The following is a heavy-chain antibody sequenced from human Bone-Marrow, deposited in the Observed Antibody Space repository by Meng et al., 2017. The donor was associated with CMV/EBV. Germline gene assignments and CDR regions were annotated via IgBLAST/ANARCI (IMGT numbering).Heavy chain of an antibody. V-gene: IGHV3-30*02. J-gene: IGHJ6*02. D-gene: IGHD3-10*01. CDR1: GFTFSSYG. CDR2: IRYDGSNK. CDR3: AKDSSYYYGSGSYLTYYYYGMDV. Sequence: GESLKISCAASGFTFSSYGMHWVRQAPGKGLEWVAFIRYDGSNKYYADSVKGRFTISRDNSKNTLYLQMNSLRAEDTAVYYCAKDSSYYYGSGSYLTYYYYGMDVWGQGTTVTVSS.